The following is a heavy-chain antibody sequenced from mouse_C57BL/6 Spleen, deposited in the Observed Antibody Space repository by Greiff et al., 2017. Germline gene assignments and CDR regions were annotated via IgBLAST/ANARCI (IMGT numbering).Heavy chain of an antibody. CDR1: GYTFTSYW. CDR3: ARGDDYVAMDY. J-gene: IGHJ4*01. Sequence: QVQLQQPGAELVKPGASVKMSCKASGYTFTSYWITWVKQRPGQGLEWIGDLYPGSGSTNYNEKFKSKATLTVDTSSSTAYMQLSSLTSEDSAVYYCARGDDYVAMDYWGQGTSVTVSS. V-gene: IGHV1-55*01. CDR2: LYPGSGST.